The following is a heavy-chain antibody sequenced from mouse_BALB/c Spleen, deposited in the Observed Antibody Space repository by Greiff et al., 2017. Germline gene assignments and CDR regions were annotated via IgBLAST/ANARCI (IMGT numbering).Heavy chain of an antibody. V-gene: IGHV3-2*02. CDR2: ISYSGST. CDR3: ASQVAGAMDY. Sequence: EVKLMESGPGLVKPSQSLSLTCTVTGYSITSDYAWNWIRQFPGNKLEWMGYISYSGSTSYNPSLKSRISITRDTSKNQFFLQLNSVTTEDTATYYCASQVAGAMDYWGQGTSVTVSS. D-gene: IGHD1-1*02. J-gene: IGHJ4*01. CDR1: GYSITSDYA.